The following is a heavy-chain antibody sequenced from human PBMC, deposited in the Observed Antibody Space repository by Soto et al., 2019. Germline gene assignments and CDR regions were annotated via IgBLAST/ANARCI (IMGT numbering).Heavy chain of an antibody. J-gene: IGHJ5*02. CDR3: ARDRITIVMSQGLDP. V-gene: IGHV3-21*06. D-gene: IGHD3-3*01. Sequence: GGSLRLSCTGSDFMFGIYTMNWLRQAPGKGLEWIAYISSEGSAIHYADAVKGRFTVSRDNAKNSMYLQMDSLRDDDTAVYYCARDRITIVMSQGLDPWGQGTLVTVSS. CDR2: ISSEGSAI. CDR1: DFMFGIYT.